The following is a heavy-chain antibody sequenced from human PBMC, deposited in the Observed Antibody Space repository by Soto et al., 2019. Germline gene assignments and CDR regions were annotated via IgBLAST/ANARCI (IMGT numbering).Heavy chain of an antibody. CDR1: GYTFTSYA. V-gene: IGHV1-3*01. J-gene: IGHJ6*02. CDR3: ARDPTYYDFWSGQGYYYYGMDV. D-gene: IGHD3-3*01. Sequence: RASVKVSCKASGYTFTSYAMHWVRQAPGQRLEWMGWINAGNGNTKYSQKFQGRVTITRDTSASTAYMELSSLRSEDTAVYYCARDPTYYDFWSGQGYYYYGMDVWGQGTTVTVSS. CDR2: INAGNGNT.